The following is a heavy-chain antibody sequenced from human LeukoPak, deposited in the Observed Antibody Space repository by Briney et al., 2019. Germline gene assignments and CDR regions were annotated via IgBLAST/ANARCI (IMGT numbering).Heavy chain of an antibody. D-gene: IGHD3-10*01. CDR1: GGSISSGDYY. J-gene: IGHJ5*02. CDR2: IYYSGST. Sequence: SETLSLTCTVSGGSISSGDYYWSWIRQPPGKGLEWIGYIYYSGSTNYNPSLKSRVTISVDTSKNQFSLKLSSVTAADTAVYYCARVAVGVRGVSRNWFDPWGQGTLVTVSS. CDR3: ARVAVGVRGVSRNWFDP. V-gene: IGHV4-61*08.